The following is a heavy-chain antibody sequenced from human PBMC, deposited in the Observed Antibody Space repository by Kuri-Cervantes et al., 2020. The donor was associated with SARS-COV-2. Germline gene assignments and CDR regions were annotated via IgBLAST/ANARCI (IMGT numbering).Heavy chain of an antibody. CDR3: ARRDFGSGSYYLDY. CDR1: GYSFSTNW. Sequence: GGSLRLSCKGSGYSFSTNWIAWVRQMPGKGLEWMGVIYPGDSDTRYSPSFQGQVTISADGSINTAYLLWSSLTASDTAMYYCARRDFGSGSYYLDYWGQGTLVTVSS. J-gene: IGHJ4*02. V-gene: IGHV5-51*01. D-gene: IGHD3-10*01. CDR2: IYPGDSDT.